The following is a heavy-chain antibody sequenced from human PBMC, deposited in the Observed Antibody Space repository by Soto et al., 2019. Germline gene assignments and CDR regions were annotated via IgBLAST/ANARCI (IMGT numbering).Heavy chain of an antibody. D-gene: IGHD1-20*01. Sequence: QVRLEQSGADVKKPGASVKVSCKASGYTFTSYDINWVRQTTGQGLEWMGWMNPHSGNTGYAQKFQGRLTLTRNTSISTAYLYRSRRRTEDTAIYYWAKGINWGQGTLVTVSS. CDR3: AKGIN. J-gene: IGHJ4*02. V-gene: IGHV1-8*01. CDR2: MNPHSGNT. CDR1: GYTFTSYD.